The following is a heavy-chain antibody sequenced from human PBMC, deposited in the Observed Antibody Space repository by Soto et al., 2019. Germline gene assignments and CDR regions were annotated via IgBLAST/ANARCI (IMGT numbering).Heavy chain of an antibody. J-gene: IGHJ5*02. V-gene: IGHV1-24*01. D-gene: IGHD2-15*01. CDR2: FDPEDGET. CDR1: GYTLTELS. Sequence: EASVKVSCKVSGYTLTELSMHWVRQAPGKGLEWMGGFDPEDGETIYAQKFQGRVTMTEDTSTDTAYMELSSLRSEDTAVYYCATAIFCGGGSCYSHWFDPWGQGTLVTVSS. CDR3: ATAIFCGGGSCYSHWFDP.